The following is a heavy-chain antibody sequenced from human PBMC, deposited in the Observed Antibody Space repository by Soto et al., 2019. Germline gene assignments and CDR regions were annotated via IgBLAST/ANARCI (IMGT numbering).Heavy chain of an antibody. CDR3: ARAGGSGWYYYGMDV. D-gene: IGHD6-19*01. J-gene: IGHJ6*02. CDR2: ISSSSSYI. V-gene: IGHV3-21*01. Sequence: XXSLSLSCAASGFTFSSYSMPWVPQAPGKGLEWVSSISSSSSYIYYADSVKGRFTISRDNAKNSLYLQMNSLRAQDTAVYYCARAGGSGWYYYGMDVWGQGTTVTVSS. CDR1: GFTFSSYS.